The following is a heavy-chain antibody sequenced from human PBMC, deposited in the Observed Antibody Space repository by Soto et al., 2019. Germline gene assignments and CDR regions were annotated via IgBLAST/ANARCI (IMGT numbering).Heavy chain of an antibody. J-gene: IGHJ3*02. V-gene: IGHV4-59*08. CDR2: IYYSGST. CDR3: ARLWLVNDAFDI. CDR1: GGSISSYY. D-gene: IGHD6-19*01. Sequence: QVQLQESGPGLVKPSETLSLTCTVSGGSISSYYWSWIRQPPGKVLEWIGYIYYSGSTNYNPSLKSRVTISVDTSKNQFSLKLSSVTAADTAVYYCARLWLVNDAFDIWGQGTMVTVSS.